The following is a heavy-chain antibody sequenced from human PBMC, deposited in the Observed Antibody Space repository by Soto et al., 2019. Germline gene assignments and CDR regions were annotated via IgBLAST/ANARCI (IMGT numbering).Heavy chain of an antibody. J-gene: IGHJ6*04. Sequence: GGSLRLSCAASGFTITSYAMSCVRQAPGKGLEWVAGFSGTGESAYYADCVKGRFTVSRENSKNTLFLQMNSLSAEDTAVYYCAKDLTLPGDDVWGRGTTFTAPQ. CDR1: GFTITSYA. D-gene: IGHD2-21*02. V-gene: IGHV3-23*01. CDR3: AKDLTLPGDDV. CDR2: FSGTGESA.